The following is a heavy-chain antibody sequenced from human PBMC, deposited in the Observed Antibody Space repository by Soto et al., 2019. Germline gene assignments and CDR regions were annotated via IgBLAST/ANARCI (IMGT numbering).Heavy chain of an antibody. Sequence: EVQLVQSGAEVKKPGESLKISCKGSGYSFTSYWIGWVRQMPGKGLEWMGIIYPGDSDTRYSPSFQGQVTISADKSISTAYLQWSSLKASDTAMYYCARHMTYYYDSSGYYSEALDYWGQGTLVTASS. CDR1: GYSFTSYW. J-gene: IGHJ4*02. V-gene: IGHV5-51*01. D-gene: IGHD3-22*01. CDR2: IYPGDSDT. CDR3: ARHMTYYYDSSGYYSEALDY.